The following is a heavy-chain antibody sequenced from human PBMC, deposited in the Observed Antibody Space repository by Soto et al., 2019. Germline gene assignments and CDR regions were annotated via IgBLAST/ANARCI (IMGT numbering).Heavy chain of an antibody. CDR2: ISGSGGST. CDR3: AKDRTGYQLLINYYYMDV. CDR1: GFTFSSYA. D-gene: IGHD2-2*01. Sequence: GGSLRLSCAASGFTFSSYAMSWVRQAPGKGLEWVSAISGSGGSTYYADSVKGRFTISRDNSKNTLYLQMNSLRAEDTAVYYCAKDRTGYQLLINYYYMDVWGKGTTVTVSS. J-gene: IGHJ6*03. V-gene: IGHV3-23*01.